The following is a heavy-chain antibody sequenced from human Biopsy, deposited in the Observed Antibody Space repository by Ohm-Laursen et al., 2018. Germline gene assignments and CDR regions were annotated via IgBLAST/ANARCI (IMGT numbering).Heavy chain of an antibody. CDR3: ARHPTGFWFDP. V-gene: IGHV4-39*01. J-gene: IGHJ5*02. CDR1: GGSISSSTTYY. Sequence: GTLSLTCTVSGGSISSSTTYYWAWLRQPPGKGLEWIGRIYNTETTFYNPSLKSRVTISVDTSTNQFSLKVSSVTAADTALYFCARHPTGFWFDPWGHGTLVTVSS. CDR2: IYNTETT.